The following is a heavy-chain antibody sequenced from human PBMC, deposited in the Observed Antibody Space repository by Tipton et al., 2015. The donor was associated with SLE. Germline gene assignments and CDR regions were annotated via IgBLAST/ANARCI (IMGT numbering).Heavy chain of an antibody. D-gene: IGHD4/OR15-4a*01. V-gene: IGHV4-59*11. J-gene: IGHJ4*02. Sequence: LRLSCTVSGGSLSSHFWSWIQQPPGKGLEWIGYIYYSGSTNYNPPLKSRVTIAVDTSKNQFSLKLNSVTAADTAVYYCARVSSGTNYAIESWGQGTLVTVSS. CDR2: IYYSGST. CDR3: ARVSSGTNYAIES. CDR1: GGSLSSHF.